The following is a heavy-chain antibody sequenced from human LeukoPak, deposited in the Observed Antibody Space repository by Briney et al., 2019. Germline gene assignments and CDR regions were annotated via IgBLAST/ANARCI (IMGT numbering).Heavy chain of an antibody. CDR2: INPSGGST. CDR3: ARGDDFWSGYYSYYFDY. V-gene: IGHV1-46*01. CDR1: GYTFTSYY. Sequence: GASVKVSCKASGYTFTSYYMHWVRQAPGQGLEWMGIINPSGGSTSYAQKFQGRVTITADESTSTAYMELSSLRSEDTAVYYCARGDDFWSGYYSYYFDYWGQGTLVTVSS. J-gene: IGHJ4*02. D-gene: IGHD3-3*01.